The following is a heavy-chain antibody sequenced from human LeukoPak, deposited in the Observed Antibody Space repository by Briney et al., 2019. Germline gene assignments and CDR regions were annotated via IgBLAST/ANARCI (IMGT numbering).Heavy chain of an antibody. V-gene: IGHV1-46*01. CDR1: GDTFSSYY. CDR2: ITPSGDST. Sequence: ASVKVSCKASGDTFSSYYMHWVRQAPGQGLEWMGIITPSGDSTNYAQKFQGRVTMTRDTSISTAYMELSRLRSDDTAVYYCARDGGTDIYYDILTGYTDYWGQGTLVTVSS. J-gene: IGHJ4*02. CDR3: ARDGGTDIYYDILTGYTDY. D-gene: IGHD3-9*01.